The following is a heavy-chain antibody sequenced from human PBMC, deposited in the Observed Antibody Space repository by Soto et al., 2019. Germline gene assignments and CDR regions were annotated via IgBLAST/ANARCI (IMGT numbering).Heavy chain of an antibody. J-gene: IGHJ4*02. CDR2: INAGNGNT. V-gene: IGHV1-3*01. D-gene: IGHD2-15*01. CDR3: ARDLSGCSGGSCYSARFDY. CDR1: GYTFTSYA. Sequence: NVDWKAVGYTFTSYAMHWLRKTPGQRLEWMGWINAGNGNTKYSQKFQGRVTITRDTSASTAYMELSSLRSEDTAVYYCARDLSGCSGGSCYSARFDYWGQGTLVTVSS.